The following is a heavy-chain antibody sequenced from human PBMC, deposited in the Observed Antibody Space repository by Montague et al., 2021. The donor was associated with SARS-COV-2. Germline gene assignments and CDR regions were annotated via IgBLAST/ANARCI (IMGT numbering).Heavy chain of an antibody. CDR3: AGDFWSNYYYNYYYGMDV. CDR2: IYYSGST. V-gene: IGHV4-59*01. Sequence: SETLSLTCTVSGGSISSYYWSWIRQPPGKGLEWIGYIYYSGSTNYNPSLKSRVTILVDTSKNQLSLKLSSVTAADTAVYYCAGDFWSNYYYNYYYGMDVWGQGTTVTVSS. J-gene: IGHJ6*02. D-gene: IGHD3-3*01. CDR1: GGSISSYY.